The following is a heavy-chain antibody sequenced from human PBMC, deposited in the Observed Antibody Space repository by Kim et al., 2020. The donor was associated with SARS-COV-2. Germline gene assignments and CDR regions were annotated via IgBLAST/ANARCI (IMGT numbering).Heavy chain of an antibody. CDR3: NTMKYCSGGSCLDY. CDR2: IKSKSDGGTT. D-gene: IGHD2-15*01. CDR1: GFTFSNAW. J-gene: IGHJ4*02. Sequence: GGSLRLSCAASGFTFSNAWMSWVRQAPGKGLEWVGRIKSKSDGGTTDYAAPVKGRFTISRDDSKNTLYLQMNSLKTEDTAVYYCNTMKYCSGGSCLDYWGQGTLVTVSS. V-gene: IGHV3-15*01.